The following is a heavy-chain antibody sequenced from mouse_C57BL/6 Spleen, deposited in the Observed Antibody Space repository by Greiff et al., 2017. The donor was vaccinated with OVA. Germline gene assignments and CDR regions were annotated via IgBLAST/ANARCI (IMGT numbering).Heavy chain of an antibody. Sequence: VKLMESGAELVRPGASVTLSCKASGYTFTDYEMHWVKQTPVHGLEWIGAIDPETGGTAYNQKFKGKAILTADKSSSTAYMELRSLTSEDSAVYYCTRAYGHFDYWGQGTTLTVSS. D-gene: IGHD1-1*01. V-gene: IGHV1-15*01. J-gene: IGHJ2*01. CDR1: GYTFTDYE. CDR2: IDPETGGT. CDR3: TRAYGHFDY.